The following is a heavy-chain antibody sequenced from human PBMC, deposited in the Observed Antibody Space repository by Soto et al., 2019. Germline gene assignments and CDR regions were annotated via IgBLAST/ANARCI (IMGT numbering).Heavy chain of an antibody. D-gene: IGHD3-3*01. CDR1: AFTFSNAW. J-gene: IGHJ4*02. CDR3: TTEHAVFGVVIVPFDY. CDR2: IKSKSDGGTT. Sequence: PGGSLRLSCAASAFTFSNAWMSWVRQAPGKGLEWVGRIKSKSDGGTTDYAAPVKGRGASSRDDSSNTLYLQINSLKTEDTAVYYCTTEHAVFGVVIVPFDYWGQGTLVTVSS. V-gene: IGHV3-15*01.